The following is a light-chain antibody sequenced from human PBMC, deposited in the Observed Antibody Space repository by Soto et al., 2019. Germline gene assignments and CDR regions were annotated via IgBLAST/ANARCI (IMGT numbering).Light chain of an antibody. J-gene: IGKJ3*01. CDR3: RQTYSSPRT. Sequence: DIQMTQSPSSLPASIGHRVTITCRASQTINNYLNWYQQGAGKAPKLLISGASSLQTGVPSRFIGSGSGTDFTLTISSLQPEDFATYFCRQTYSSPRTFGPGTKVDFK. CDR1: QTINNY. V-gene: IGKV1-39*01. CDR2: GAS.